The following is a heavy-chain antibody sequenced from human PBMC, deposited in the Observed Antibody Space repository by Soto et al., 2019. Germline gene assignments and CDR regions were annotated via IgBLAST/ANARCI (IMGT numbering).Heavy chain of an antibody. CDR1: GGSISSYY. D-gene: IGHD3-22*01. CDR2: IYYSGST. Sequence: SETLSLTCTVSGGSISSYYWSWIRQPPGKGLEWIGYIYYSGSTNYNPSLKSRVTISVDTSKNQFSLKLSSVTAADTAVYYCARARTYYYDSSGYYPFLDYWGQGTLVTVSS. CDR3: ARARTYYYDSSGYYPFLDY. J-gene: IGHJ4*02. V-gene: IGHV4-59*01.